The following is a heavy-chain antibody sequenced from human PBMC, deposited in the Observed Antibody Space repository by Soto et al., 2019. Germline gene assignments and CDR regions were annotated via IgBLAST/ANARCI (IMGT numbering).Heavy chain of an antibody. J-gene: IGHJ4*02. CDR2: IYYSGNT. V-gene: IGHV4-59*01. CDR3: ARAPIGSWYYFDY. D-gene: IGHD6-13*01. CDR1: GGSISSYY. Sequence: SETLSLTCTVSGGSISSYYWSWIRQPPGKGLEWIGYIYYSGNTNYNPSLKSRVTISVDTSKNQFSLKLTSVTAADTAVYYCARAPIGSWYYFDYWGQGAPVTVSS.